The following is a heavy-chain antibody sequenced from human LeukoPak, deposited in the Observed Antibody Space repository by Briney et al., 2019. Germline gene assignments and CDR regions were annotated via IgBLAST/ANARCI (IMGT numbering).Heavy chain of an antibody. D-gene: IGHD3-10*01. V-gene: IGHV4-34*01. J-gene: IGHJ4*02. CDR2: IHNSGTT. CDR1: GGPFSGYF. Sequence: SETLSLTCAVSGGPFSGYFWSWIRQSSGKGLEWIGEIHNSGTTSYNPSLNSRVTISEDTSKNQFYLNLSSVTAADTAVYYCARRYYYNLGSFPFDFWGQGTLVTVSS. CDR3: ARRYYYNLGSFPFDF.